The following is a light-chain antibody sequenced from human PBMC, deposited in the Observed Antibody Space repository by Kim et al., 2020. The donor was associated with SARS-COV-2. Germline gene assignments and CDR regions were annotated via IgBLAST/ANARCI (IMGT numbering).Light chain of an antibody. CDR2: GAS. V-gene: IGKV3-20*01. CDR3: QQYGRT. CDR1: QSVSSSY. Sequence: EIVLTQSPGTLSLSPGERATLSCRASQSVSSSYLAWYQQKPGQAPRLLIYGASSRATGIPDRFSGSGSGTDFTLTISRLEPEDFAVYYWQQYGRTCGQGTKLEIK. J-gene: IGKJ2*01.